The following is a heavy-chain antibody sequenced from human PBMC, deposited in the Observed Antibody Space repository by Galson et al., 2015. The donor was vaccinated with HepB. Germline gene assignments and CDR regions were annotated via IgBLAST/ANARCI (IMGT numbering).Heavy chain of an antibody. CDR3: ANGVVPAAMWDTFDI. V-gene: IGHV3-30*18. D-gene: IGHD2-2*01. Sequence: SLRLSCAASGFTFSSYGMHWVRQAPGKGLEWVAVISYDGSNKYYADSVKGRFTISRDNSKNTLYLQMNSLRAEDTAVYYCANGVVPAAMWDTFDIWGQGTMVTVSS. CDR2: ISYDGSNK. CDR1: GFTFSSYG. J-gene: IGHJ3*02.